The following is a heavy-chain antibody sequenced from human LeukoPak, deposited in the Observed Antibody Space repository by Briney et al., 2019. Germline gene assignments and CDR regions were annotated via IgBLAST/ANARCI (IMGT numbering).Heavy chain of an antibody. Sequence: PGGSLRLSCAASGFTFSSYAMHWVRQAPGKGLEWVAVISYDGRNKYYADSVKGRFTISRDNSKNTLYLQMNSLRAEDTAVYYCARGEQWLDAFDYWGQGTLVTVSS. V-gene: IGHV3-30*04. CDR3: ARGEQWLDAFDY. CDR2: ISYDGRNK. D-gene: IGHD6-19*01. CDR1: GFTFSSYA. J-gene: IGHJ4*02.